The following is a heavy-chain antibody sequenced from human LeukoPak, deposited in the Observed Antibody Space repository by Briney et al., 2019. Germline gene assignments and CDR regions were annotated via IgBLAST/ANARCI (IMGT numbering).Heavy chain of an antibody. Sequence: GGSLRLSCAASGFTFSSYAMHWVRQAPGKGLEWVSSISSSSSYIYYADSVKGRFTISRDNAKNSLYLQMNSLRAEDTAVYYCARHSSSWYHLDYWGQGTLVTVSS. V-gene: IGHV3-21*01. CDR2: ISSSSSYI. CDR3: ARHSSSWYHLDY. J-gene: IGHJ4*02. CDR1: GFTFSSYA. D-gene: IGHD6-13*01.